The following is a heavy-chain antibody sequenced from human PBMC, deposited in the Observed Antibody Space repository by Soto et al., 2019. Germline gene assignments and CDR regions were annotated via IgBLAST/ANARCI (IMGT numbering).Heavy chain of an antibody. CDR3: ARDQVSPLVRSDYYYYYGMDV. J-gene: IGHJ6*02. CDR2: ISAYNGNT. D-gene: IGHD6-13*01. Sequence: EASVKVSCKASGYTFTSYGISWVRQAPGQGLEGMGWISAYNGNTNYAQKLQGRVTMTTDTSTSTAYMELRSLRSDDTAVYYCARDQVSPLVRSDYYYYYGMDVWGQGTTVTVSS. CDR1: GYTFTSYG. V-gene: IGHV1-18*04.